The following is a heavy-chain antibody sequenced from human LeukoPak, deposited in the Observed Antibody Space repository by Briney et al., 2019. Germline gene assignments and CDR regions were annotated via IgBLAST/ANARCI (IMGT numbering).Heavy chain of an antibody. Sequence: SETLSLTCTASGGSISGYYWSWIRQPPGKGLEWIGYVYYSGGSTNYNPSLESRVTISVDMSKNQFSLKLTSVTAADTAVYYCARRLYGDYVDYWGQGTLVTVSS. D-gene: IGHD4-17*01. CDR3: ARRLYGDYVDY. J-gene: IGHJ4*02. V-gene: IGHV4-59*01. CDR2: VYYSGGST. CDR1: GGSISGYY.